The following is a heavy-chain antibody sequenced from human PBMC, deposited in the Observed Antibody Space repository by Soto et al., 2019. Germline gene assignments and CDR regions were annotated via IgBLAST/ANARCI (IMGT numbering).Heavy chain of an antibody. Sequence: TSETLSLTCTVSGGSISSGGYFWSWIRQPPGKGLEWIGQINHSGSTNYNPSLKSRVTISEDTSKNQFSLKLSSVTAADTALYYCATLTSSWYYFDYWGQGTLVTVSS. D-gene: IGHD6-13*01. J-gene: IGHJ4*02. V-gene: IGHV4-39*07. CDR3: ATLTSSWYYFDY. CDR1: GGSISSGGYF. CDR2: INHSGST.